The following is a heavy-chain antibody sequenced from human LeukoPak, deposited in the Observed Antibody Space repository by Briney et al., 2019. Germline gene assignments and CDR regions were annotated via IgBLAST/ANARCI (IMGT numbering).Heavy chain of an antibody. CDR3: AKEAGDRAFDI. D-gene: IGHD7-27*01. V-gene: IGHV3-73*01. Sequence: GGSLRLSCAASGFTFSGSAMHWVRQASGKGLEWVGRIRSKANSYATAYAASVKGRFTISRDDSKNTAYLQMNSLKTEDTAVYYCAKEAGDRAFDIWGRGTTVTVSS. J-gene: IGHJ3*02. CDR2: IRSKANSYAT. CDR1: GFTFSGSA.